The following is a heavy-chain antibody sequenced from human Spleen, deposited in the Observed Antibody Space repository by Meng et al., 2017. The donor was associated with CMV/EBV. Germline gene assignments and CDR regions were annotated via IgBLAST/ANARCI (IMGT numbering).Heavy chain of an antibody. CDR3: ARIERRRILKYCGSAGPTTAY. V-gene: IGHV4-4*02. CDR1: SHL. D-gene: IGHD2-21*01. Sequence: SHLGTWSPQVPGEGLEWIGDIYHSGSTKYTPSLERRATISVDKFKTQFSRKLRPVTPADRAVYYCARIERRRILKYCGSAGPTTAYWGQGTLVTVSS. CDR2: IYHSGST. J-gene: IGHJ4*02.